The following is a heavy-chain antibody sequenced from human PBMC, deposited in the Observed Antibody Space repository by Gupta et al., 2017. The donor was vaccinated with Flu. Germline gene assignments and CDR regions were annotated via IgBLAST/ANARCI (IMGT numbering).Heavy chain of an antibody. V-gene: IGHV3-7*01. D-gene: IGHD2-15*01. Sequence: EVQLVESGGDLVQPGGSLRLSSAASGFTFDGFWVIWARRAPGRGLGGVANINQDGIEKCYVDSVRGRFTISRDNAKKSLSLQMSSLRGEDTAVYFWAREPEEGYCIGSACYTFRFGLDVWGQGTTVTVSS. J-gene: IGHJ6*02. CDR2: INQDGIEK. CDR3: AREPEEGYCIGSACYTFRFGLDV. CDR1: GFTFDGFW.